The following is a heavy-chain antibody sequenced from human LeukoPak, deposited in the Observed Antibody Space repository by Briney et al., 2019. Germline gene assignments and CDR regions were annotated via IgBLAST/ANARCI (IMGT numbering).Heavy chain of an antibody. CDR3: AKLKPTSGIAAPSYFDY. Sequence: SETLSLTCTVSGGSIGSSSYYWGWIRQPPGKGLEWIGSIYYSGSTYYNPSLKSRVTISVDTSKNQYSLKLSSVTAADTGVNYCAKLKPTSGIAAPSYFDYWGQGTLVTVSS. CDR1: GGSIGSSSYY. CDR2: IYYSGST. V-gene: IGHV4-39*01. D-gene: IGHD6-13*01. J-gene: IGHJ4*02.